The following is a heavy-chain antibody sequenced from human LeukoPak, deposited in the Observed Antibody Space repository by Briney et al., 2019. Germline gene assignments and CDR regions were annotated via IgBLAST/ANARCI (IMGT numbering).Heavy chain of an antibody. J-gene: IGHJ2*01. CDR1: GGSISSYY. Sequence: SETLSLTCTVSGGSISSYYWSWIRQPPGKGLEWIGYIYYSGSTNYNPSLKSRVTISVDTSKNQFSLKLSSVTAADTAVYYCARRIDKRLGYCSGGSCYRGPFDLWGRGTLVTVSS. D-gene: IGHD2-15*01. CDR2: IYYSGST. V-gene: IGHV4-59*08. CDR3: ARRIDKRLGYCSGGSCYRGPFDL.